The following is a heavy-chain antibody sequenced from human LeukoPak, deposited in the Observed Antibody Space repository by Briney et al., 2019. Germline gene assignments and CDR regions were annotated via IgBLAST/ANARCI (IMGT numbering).Heavy chain of an antibody. CDR3: ARERTSGWDAFDT. J-gene: IGHJ5*02. CDR2: IHSGGIT. Sequence: GGSLRLSCAASGFTVSNIYMSWVRQAPGTGLEWVSIIHSGGITHYADSVKGRFTISRDNAKNTLYLQMNSLRAEDTAVYYCARERTSGWDAFDTWGQGTLVTVSS. V-gene: IGHV3-66*01. D-gene: IGHD6-19*01. CDR1: GFTVSNIY.